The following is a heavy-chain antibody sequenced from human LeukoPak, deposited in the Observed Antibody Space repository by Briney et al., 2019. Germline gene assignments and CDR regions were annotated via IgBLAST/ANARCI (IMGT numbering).Heavy chain of an antibody. CDR1: GYTFTGYY. CDR3: ARYSIGYFDGLSWPGGFDY. CDR2: INPNSGGT. V-gene: IGHV1-2*02. J-gene: IGHJ4*02. D-gene: IGHD3-9*01. Sequence: ASVKVSCKASGYTFTGYYMHWVREAPGQGLEWMGWINPNSGGTNYAQKFQGRVTMTRDTSISTAYMELSRLRSYDPDVYYCARYSIGYFDGLSWPGGFDYWGQGTLVTVSS.